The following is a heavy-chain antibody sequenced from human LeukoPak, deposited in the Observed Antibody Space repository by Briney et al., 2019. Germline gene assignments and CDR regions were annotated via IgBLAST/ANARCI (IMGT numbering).Heavy chain of an antibody. CDR1: GYGFTSYW. Sequence: GESLQISCKGSGYGFTSYWIGWVRHMPGKGLEWMGIIYPGEADTRYSPSFQGQVTISADKSISTAYLQWSSLKASDTAMYYCARQGRGAAGTFDYWGQGTLVTVSS. CDR3: ARQGRGAAGTFDY. D-gene: IGHD6-13*01. CDR2: IYPGEADT. J-gene: IGHJ4*02. V-gene: IGHV5-51*01.